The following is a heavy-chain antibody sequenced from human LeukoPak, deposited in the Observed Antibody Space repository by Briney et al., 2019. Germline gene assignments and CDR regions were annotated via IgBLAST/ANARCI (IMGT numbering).Heavy chain of an antibody. CDR1: GYTFTGYY. V-gene: IGHV1-2*02. Sequence: GASVKVSCKASGYTFTGYYMHWVRQAPGQGLEWMGWINPNSGGTNYAQKFQGRVTMTRDTSISTAYMELSRLRSDDTAVYYCARGDILTGYYTFDYWGQGTLVTVSS. CDR3: ARGDILTGYYTFDY. CDR2: INPNSGGT. J-gene: IGHJ4*02. D-gene: IGHD3-9*01.